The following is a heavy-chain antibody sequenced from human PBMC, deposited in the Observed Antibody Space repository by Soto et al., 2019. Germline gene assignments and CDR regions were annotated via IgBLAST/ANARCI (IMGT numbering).Heavy chain of an antibody. J-gene: IGHJ4*02. V-gene: IGHV3-30-3*01. CDR1: GFPFSSHA. CDR2: ISFDGGIH. CDR3: ARRAYMISSESY. Sequence: GGSLRLSCVASGFPFSSHALHWVRQAPGKGLEWVAIISFDGGIHNYADSVKDRFTISRDNSKNTLYLQMNSLRPGDTGVYYCARRAYMISSESYWGRGTLVTVSS. D-gene: IGHD3-16*01.